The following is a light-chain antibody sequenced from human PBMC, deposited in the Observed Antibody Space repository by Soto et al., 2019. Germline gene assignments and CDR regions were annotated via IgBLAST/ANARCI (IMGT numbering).Light chain of an antibody. CDR2: DAS. J-gene: IGKJ4*01. CDR1: QSVSSY. Sequence: EIVLTQSPATLSLSPGERATLSCRASQSVSSYLAWYQQKPGQAPRLLIYDASNRATGIPARFSGSGSGTDFTLTISSLEPEDFAVYYCQQRQFFGGGTKVEIK. CDR3: QQRQF. V-gene: IGKV3-11*01.